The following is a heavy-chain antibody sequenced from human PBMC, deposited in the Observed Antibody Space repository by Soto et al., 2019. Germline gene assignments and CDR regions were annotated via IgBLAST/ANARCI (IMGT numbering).Heavy chain of an antibody. D-gene: IGHD6-19*01. V-gene: IGHV1-69*01. CDR1: GGTFSSYA. CDR2: IIPIFGTA. CDR3: TRDEYSSGWYVPRPHRTPGVLTNSLSFGMDV. J-gene: IGHJ6*02. Sequence: VKVSCKASGGTFSSYAISWVRQAPGQGLEWMGGIIPIFGTANYAQKFQGRVTITADESTSTAYMELSSLRSEDTAVYYCTRDEYSSGWYVPRPHRTPGVLTNSLSFGMDVWGQCTSVTVSS.